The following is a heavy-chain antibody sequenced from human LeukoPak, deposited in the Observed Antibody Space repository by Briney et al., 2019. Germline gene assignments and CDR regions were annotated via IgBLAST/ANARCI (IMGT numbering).Heavy chain of an antibody. J-gene: IGHJ6*03. CDR2: INHSGST. Sequence: SETLSLTCAVYGGSLSGYYWSWIRQPPGKGLEWIGEINHSGSTNYNPSLKSRVPISVDTSKNQFSLKLSSVTAADTAVYYCARIGDSYYYGSGSPTVRYYYYMDVWGKGTTVTVSS. D-gene: IGHD3-10*01. CDR3: ARIGDSYYYGSGSPTVRYYYYMDV. CDR1: GGSLSGYY. V-gene: IGHV4-34*01.